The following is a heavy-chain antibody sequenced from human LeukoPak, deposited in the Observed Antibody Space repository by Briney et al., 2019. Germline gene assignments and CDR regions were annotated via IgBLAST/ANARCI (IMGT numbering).Heavy chain of an antibody. Sequence: GRSLRLSCAASGFTFSSYAMHWVRQAPGKGLEWVAIIWYDGSNKYHADSVKGRFTISRDNAKNSLYLQMNSLRAEDTAVYYCARDKAYYYDSSGYYYGGYYYYGMDVWGQGTTVTVSS. J-gene: IGHJ6*02. CDR2: IWYDGSNK. CDR3: ARDKAYYYDSSGYYYGGYYYYGMDV. D-gene: IGHD3-22*01. V-gene: IGHV3-33*01. CDR1: GFTFSSYA.